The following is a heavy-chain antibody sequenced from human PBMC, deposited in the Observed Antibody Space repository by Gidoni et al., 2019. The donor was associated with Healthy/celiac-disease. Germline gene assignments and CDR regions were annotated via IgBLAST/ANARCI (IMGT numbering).Heavy chain of an antibody. Sequence: EVQLVESGGGLVKPGGSLRLSCAASVFTFSSYSMNWVRQAPGKGLEWVSSISSSSSYIDYADSVKGRFTISRDNAKNSLYMQMNSLRAEDTAVYYCARRQDKGLAGMDVWGQGTTVTVSS. J-gene: IGHJ6*02. CDR1: VFTFSSYS. CDR3: ARRQDKGLAGMDV. CDR2: ISSSSSYI. V-gene: IGHV3-21*01.